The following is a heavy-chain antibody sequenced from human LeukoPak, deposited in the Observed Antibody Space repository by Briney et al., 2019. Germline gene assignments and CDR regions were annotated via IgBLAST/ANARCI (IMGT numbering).Heavy chain of an antibody. CDR3: VGFFPLYFPVAGRGGGC. CDR2: MNPNRGDT. V-gene: IGHV1-8*01. Sequence: ASVKVSCKASGYTFTIYGIHWVRQATGQGLEWMGRMNPNRGDTDYAQKFQGRVTMTRDTSISTAYMELSSLRSEDTALYYCVGFFPLYFPVAGRGGGCWGRGTLVTVSS. CDR1: GYTFTIYG. D-gene: IGHD6-19*01. J-gene: IGHJ4*02.